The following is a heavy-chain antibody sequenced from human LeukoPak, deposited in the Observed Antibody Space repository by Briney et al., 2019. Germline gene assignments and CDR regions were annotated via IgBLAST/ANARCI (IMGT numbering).Heavy chain of an antibody. J-gene: IGHJ4*02. CDR3: ARRHDYGDYWFDY. V-gene: IGHV3-48*01. Sequence: PGGSLRLSCAASGFTFSSYSMNWVRQAPGEGLEWVSYISSSSSTIYYADSVKGRFTISRDNAKNSLYLQMNSLRAEDTAVYYCARRHDYGDYWFDYWGQGTLVTVSS. CDR2: ISSSSSTI. D-gene: IGHD4-17*01. CDR1: GFTFSSYS.